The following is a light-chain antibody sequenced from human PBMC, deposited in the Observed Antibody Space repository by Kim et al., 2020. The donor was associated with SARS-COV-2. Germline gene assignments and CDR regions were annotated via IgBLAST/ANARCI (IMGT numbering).Light chain of an antibody. J-gene: IGLJ3*02. Sequence: SYELTQPPSVSVSPGQTASITCSGNKLGQKYACWYQQKPGQSPVLVIHQDNKRPSGIPERFSGSNSGNTATLIISGTQAMDEADYYCQAWDSNTGVFGGGTQLTVL. CDR2: QDN. CDR1: KLGQKY. V-gene: IGLV3-1*01. CDR3: QAWDSNTGV.